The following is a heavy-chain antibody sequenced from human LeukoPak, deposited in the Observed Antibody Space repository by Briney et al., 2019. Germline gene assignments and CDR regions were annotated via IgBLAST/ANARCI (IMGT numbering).Heavy chain of an antibody. V-gene: IGHV1-18*04. CDR3: ARDRPGKEQWLVY. J-gene: IGHJ4*02. D-gene: IGHD6-19*01. CDR1: GYTFTSYG. Sequence: ASVKVSCKASGYTFTSYGISWVRQAPGQGLEWMGWISAYNGNTNYAQKLQGRVTMTTDTSTSTASVELRSLRSDDTAVYYCARDRPGKEQWLVYWGQGTLVTVSS. CDR2: ISAYNGNT.